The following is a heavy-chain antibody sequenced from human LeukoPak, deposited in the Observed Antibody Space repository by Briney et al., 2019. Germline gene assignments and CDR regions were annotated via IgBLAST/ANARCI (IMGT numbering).Heavy chain of an antibody. CDR2: IIPILGIA. D-gene: IGHD4-17*01. CDR1: GGIFSSYA. Sequence: ASVKVSCKASGGIFSSYAISWVRQAAGQGLEWMGRIIPILGIANYAQKFQGRVTITAAKSTSTAYRELSSRRSEDTAVYYCSRVFLEYGDYAYYYYGMDVWGQGTTVTVSS. V-gene: IGHV1-69*04. J-gene: IGHJ6*02. CDR3: SRVFLEYGDYAYYYYGMDV.